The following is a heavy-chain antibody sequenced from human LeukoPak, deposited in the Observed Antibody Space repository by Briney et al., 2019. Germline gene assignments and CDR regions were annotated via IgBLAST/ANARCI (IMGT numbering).Heavy chain of an antibody. Sequence: GGSLRLSSAASGFRFSNYWMHWVRQPPGKGLVWVSRIDTDGNTTHYADSVKGRFTISRDNAKSTLYLEMKGLRVEDTAVYYCSRSGYRWGQGTLVIVSS. CDR1: GFRFSNYW. D-gene: IGHD2-2*01. V-gene: IGHV3-74*01. CDR2: IDTDGNTT. J-gene: IGHJ4*02. CDR3: SRSGYR.